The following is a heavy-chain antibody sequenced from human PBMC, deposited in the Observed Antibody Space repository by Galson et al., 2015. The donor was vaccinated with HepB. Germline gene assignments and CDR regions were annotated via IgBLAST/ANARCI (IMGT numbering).Heavy chain of an antibody. Sequence: SLRLSCAASGFTFDDYAMHWVRQAPGKGLEWVSGVSWNSGSIGYADSVKGRFTISRDNAKNSLYLQMNSLRAEDTALYYCAKDAVGASPFYYFDYWGQGTLVTVSS. J-gene: IGHJ4*02. CDR1: GFTFDDYA. V-gene: IGHV3-9*01. CDR2: VSWNSGSI. D-gene: IGHD1-26*01. CDR3: AKDAVGASPFYYFDY.